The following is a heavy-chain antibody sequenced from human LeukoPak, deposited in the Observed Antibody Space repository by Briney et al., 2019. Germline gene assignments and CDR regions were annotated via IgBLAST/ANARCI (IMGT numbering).Heavy chain of an antibody. J-gene: IGHJ4*02. D-gene: IGHD1-14*01. CDR3: ARSFSGTGTNYDY. CDR2: ISGSGGST. CDR1: GFTFSSYA. V-gene: IGHV3-23*01. Sequence: GGSLRPSCAASGFTFSSYAMSWVRQAPGKGLEWVSAISGSGGSTYYADSVKGRFTISRDNSKNTLYLQMNSLRAEDTAVYYCARSFSGTGTNYDYWGQGTLVTVSS.